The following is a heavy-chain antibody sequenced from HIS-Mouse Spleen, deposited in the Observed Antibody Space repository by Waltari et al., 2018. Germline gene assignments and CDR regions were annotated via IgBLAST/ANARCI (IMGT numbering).Heavy chain of an antibody. Sequence: EVQLVESGGGLVKPGGSLRLSCAASGFTFSTYRMNWVRQAPGKGLEWVSSISSSSSYIYYADSVKGRFTISRDNAKNSLYLQMNSLRAEDTAVYYCARASSSDAFDIWGQGTMVTVSS. D-gene: IGHD6-6*01. CDR3: ARASSSDAFDI. J-gene: IGHJ3*02. V-gene: IGHV3-21*01. CDR1: GFTFSTYR. CDR2: ISSSSSYI.